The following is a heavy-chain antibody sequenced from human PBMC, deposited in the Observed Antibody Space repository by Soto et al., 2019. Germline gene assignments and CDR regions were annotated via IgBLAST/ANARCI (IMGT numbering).Heavy chain of an antibody. J-gene: IGHJ6*02. CDR1: GGTFSSYA. CDR2: IIPIFGTA. CDR3: ARLPDPQTAAYYYYGMDV. D-gene: IGHD6-25*01. V-gene: IGHV1-69*13. Sequence: GASVKVSCKASGGTFSSYAISWVRQAPGQGLEWMGGIIPIFGTANYAQKFQGRVTITADESTSTAYMELSSLRSEDTAVYYCARLPDPQTAAYYYYGMDVWGQGTTVTVSS.